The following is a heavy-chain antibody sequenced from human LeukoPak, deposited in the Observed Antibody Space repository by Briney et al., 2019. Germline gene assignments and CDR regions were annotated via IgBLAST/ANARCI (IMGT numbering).Heavy chain of an antibody. Sequence: GGSLRLSCAASGFTFSDYYMSWIRQAPGKGLEWISYISSGGSTIYYADSVKGRFTISRDNAKNTLYLQMNSLRAEDTAVYYCAKDSGDIWYYDGDAFDIWGQGTMVTVSS. CDR3: AKDSGDIWYYDGDAFDI. CDR2: ISSGGSTI. J-gene: IGHJ3*02. D-gene: IGHD3-22*01. CDR1: GFTFSDYY. V-gene: IGHV3-11*01.